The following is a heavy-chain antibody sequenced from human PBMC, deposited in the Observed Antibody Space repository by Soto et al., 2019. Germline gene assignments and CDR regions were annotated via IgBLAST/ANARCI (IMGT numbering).Heavy chain of an antibody. CDR1: GFAVSNAW. D-gene: IGHD3-3*01. Sequence: LGLCCAGSGFAVSNAWMRWVRQAPGKGLEWVGRIKSKTDGGTTDYAAPVKGRFTISRDDSKNTLYLQMNSLKTEDTAVYYCTTYYDFWSGYNFDYWGQGTLVTVSS. CDR2: IKSKTDGGTT. J-gene: IGHJ4*02. CDR3: TTYYDFWSGYNFDY. V-gene: IGHV3-15*01.